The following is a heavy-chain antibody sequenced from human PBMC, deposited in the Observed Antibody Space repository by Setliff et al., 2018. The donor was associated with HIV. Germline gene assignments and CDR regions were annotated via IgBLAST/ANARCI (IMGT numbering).Heavy chain of an antibody. CDR3: ARIVATITCYDY. CDR2: IYYSGST. J-gene: IGHJ4*02. CDR1: GDSISSNTYY. V-gene: IGHV4-39*07. Sequence: SETLSLTCTVSGDSISSNTYYWGWIRQPPGKGLEWIGSIYYSGSTYYNPSLKSRVTISVDTSKNQFSLKLSSVTAADSAVYYCARIVATITCYDYWGQGTLVTVSS. D-gene: IGHD5-12*01.